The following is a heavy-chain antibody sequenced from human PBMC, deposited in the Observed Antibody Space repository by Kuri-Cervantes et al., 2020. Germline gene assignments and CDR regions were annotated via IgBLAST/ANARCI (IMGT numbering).Heavy chain of an antibody. CDR1: GGSISSSSYY. CDR2: IYYSGST. CDR3: ARHAFLGVTGQWYFDL. D-gene: IGHD2/OR15-2a*01. Sequence: ESLKISCTVSGGSISSSSYYWGWIRQPPGKGLEWIGSIYYSGSTYYNPSLKSRVTISVDTSKNQFSLKLSSVTAADTAVYYCARHAFLGVTGQWYFDLWGRGTLVTVSS. J-gene: IGHJ2*01. V-gene: IGHV4-39*01.